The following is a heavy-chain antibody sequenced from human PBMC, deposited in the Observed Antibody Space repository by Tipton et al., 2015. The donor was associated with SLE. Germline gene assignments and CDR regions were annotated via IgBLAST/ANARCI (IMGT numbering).Heavy chain of an antibody. D-gene: IGHD2-15*01. J-gene: IGHJ5*02. CDR2: IYTSGST. CDR1: GGSISSGSYY. V-gene: IGHV4-61*02. Sequence: LRLSCTVSGGSISSGSYYWSWIRQPAGKGLEWIGRIYTSGSTNYNPSLKSRVTISVDTSKNQFSLKLSSVTAADTAVYYCARNPTSYCSGGSCYSPWFDPWGQGTLVTVSS. CDR3: ARNPTSYCSGGSCYSPWFDP.